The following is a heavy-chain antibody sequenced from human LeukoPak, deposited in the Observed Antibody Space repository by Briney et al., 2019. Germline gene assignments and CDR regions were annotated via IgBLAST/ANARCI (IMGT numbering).Heavy chain of an antibody. Sequence: SETLSLTCTVSGGSISTYYWSWIRQPPGKGLEWIGCMYSSGSTNYNPSLSSRVTISANTSKNQFSLKLSSVTAADTAVYYCARLDSSGYHSDYWGQGTLVTVSS. CDR2: MYSSGST. D-gene: IGHD3-22*01. J-gene: IGHJ4*02. CDR3: ARLDSSGYHSDY. CDR1: GGSISTYY. V-gene: IGHV4-59*08.